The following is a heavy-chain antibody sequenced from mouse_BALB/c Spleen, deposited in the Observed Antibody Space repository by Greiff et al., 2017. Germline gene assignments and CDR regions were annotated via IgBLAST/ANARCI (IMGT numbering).Heavy chain of an antibody. CDR2: INPSNGRT. CDR3: ARRGGGDY. J-gene: IGHJ4*01. Sequence: QVQLQQPGAELVKPGASVKLSCKASGYTFTSYWMHWVKQRPGQGLEWIGEINPSNGRTNYNEKFKSKATLTVDKSSSTAYMELRSLTSEDTAVYYCARRGGGDYWGQGTSVTVSS. CDR1: GYTFTSYW. V-gene: IGHV1S81*02.